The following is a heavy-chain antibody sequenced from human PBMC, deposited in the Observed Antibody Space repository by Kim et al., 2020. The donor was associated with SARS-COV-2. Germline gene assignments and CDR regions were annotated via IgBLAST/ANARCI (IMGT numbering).Heavy chain of an antibody. Sequence: GGSLRLSCAGSGFIFSSHGIHWVRQAPGKGLEWVAVVSHDGNSKYYAGSVKGRFIISRDNSKSTVYLQMNSLRAEDTALYYCLKVVDYDDYARGGLDCWGQGTLVTVSS. CDR1: GFIFSSHG. CDR2: VSHDGNSK. CDR3: LKVVDYDDYARGGLDC. J-gene: IGHJ4*02. V-gene: IGHV3-30*18. D-gene: IGHD4-17*01.